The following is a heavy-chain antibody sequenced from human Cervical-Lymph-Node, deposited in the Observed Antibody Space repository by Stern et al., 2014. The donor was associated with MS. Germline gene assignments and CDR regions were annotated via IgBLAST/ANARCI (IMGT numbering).Heavy chain of an antibody. J-gene: IGHJ6*02. D-gene: IGHD3-3*01. V-gene: IGHV4-34*01. CDR2: IHHSGST. CDR3: ARWEYDFWSGIEAGYYGMDV. CDR1: GGSFSGYY. Sequence: QVQLQQWGAGLLKPSETLSLTCAVYGGSFSGYYWSWIRQPPGKGLEWIGEIHHSGSTNYTPSLKSRVTISVDTSKNQFSLKLSSVTAADTAVYYCARWEYDFWSGIEAGYYGMDVWGQGTTVTVSS.